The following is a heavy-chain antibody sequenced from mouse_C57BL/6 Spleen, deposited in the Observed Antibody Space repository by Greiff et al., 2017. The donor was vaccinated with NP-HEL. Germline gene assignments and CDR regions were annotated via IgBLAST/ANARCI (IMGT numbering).Heavy chain of an antibody. CDR1: GYSFTDYN. V-gene: IGHV1-39*01. Sequence: EVQLQESGPELVKPGASVKISCKASGYSFTDYNMNWVKQSNGKSLEWIGVINPNYGTTSYNQKFKGKATLTVDQSSSTAYMQLNSLTSEDSAVYYCARLDYYGSSYAMDYWGQGTSVTVSS. CDR2: INPNYGTT. CDR3: ARLDYYGSSYAMDY. J-gene: IGHJ4*01. D-gene: IGHD1-1*01.